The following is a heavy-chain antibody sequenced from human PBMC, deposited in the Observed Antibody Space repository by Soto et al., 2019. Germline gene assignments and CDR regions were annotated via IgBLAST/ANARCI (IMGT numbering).Heavy chain of an antibody. CDR1: GGSISSSNW. J-gene: IGHJ4*02. CDR3: ARGVYDSSGPDFDY. V-gene: IGHV4-4*02. D-gene: IGHD3-22*01. Sequence: PSETLSLTCAVSGGSISSSNWWSWVRQPPGKGLEWIGEIYHSGSTNYNPSLKSRVTISVDKSKNQFSLKLSSVTAADTAVYYCARGVYDSSGPDFDYWGQGTLVTVSS. CDR2: IYHSGST.